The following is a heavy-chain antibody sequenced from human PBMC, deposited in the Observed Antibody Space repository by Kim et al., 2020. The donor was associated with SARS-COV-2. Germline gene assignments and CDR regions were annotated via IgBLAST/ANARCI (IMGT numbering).Heavy chain of an antibody. J-gene: IGHJ4*02. CDR1: GHTFTRDS. Sequence: ASVKVSCKTSGHTFTRDSIRWVRQAPGQGLEWMGGIDCGNGNTIYSQKFQGRVTFTTDTSASTAYMELSSLRSEDSAVYYCLGGYYFDYWGQGTLVTVSS. V-gene: IGHV1-3*01. CDR2: IDCGNGNT. CDR3: LGGYYFDY. D-gene: IGHD2-15*01.